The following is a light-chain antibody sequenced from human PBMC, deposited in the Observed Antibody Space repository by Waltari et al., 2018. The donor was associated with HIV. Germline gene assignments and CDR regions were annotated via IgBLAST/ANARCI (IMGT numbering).Light chain of an antibody. J-gene: IGLJ2*01. CDR1: NLGSKL. CDR3: QVWDSSSDRVV. V-gene: IGLV3-21*02. Sequence: SYVLAQPPSVSVAPGQTARFTCWGHNLGSKLVHWYQQKPGQAPVLVVYDDSDRPSGIPERFSGSNSGTTATLTVNRVEAGDEADYYCQVWDSSSDRVVFGGGTKLTVL. CDR2: DDS.